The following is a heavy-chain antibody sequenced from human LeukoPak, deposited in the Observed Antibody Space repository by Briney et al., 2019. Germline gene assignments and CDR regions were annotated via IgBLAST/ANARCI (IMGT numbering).Heavy chain of an antibody. V-gene: IGHV3-48*04. Sequence: GGSLRLSCAAPGFTFSSYSMNWVRQAPGKGLEWVSYISSSSSTIYYADSVKGRFTISRDNAKNSLYLQMNSLRAEDTAVYYCARDFQYPSGQWLVRGNIDYWGQGTLVTVSS. CDR1: GFTFSSYS. J-gene: IGHJ4*02. CDR3: ARDFQYPSGQWLVRGNIDY. D-gene: IGHD6-19*01. CDR2: ISSSSSTI.